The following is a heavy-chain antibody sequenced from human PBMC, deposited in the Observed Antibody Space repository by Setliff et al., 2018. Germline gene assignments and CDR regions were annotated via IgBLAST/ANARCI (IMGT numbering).Heavy chain of an antibody. J-gene: IGHJ4*02. CDR1: GASLSSGTYY. D-gene: IGHD1-1*01. V-gene: IGHV4-39*01. CDR2: IYYRGDT. Sequence: SETLSLTCAVTGASLSSGTYYWGWIRQPPGKGLEWIGRIYYRGDTYYNASLKGRLTISVDTAQNQFSLRLTSVTAADTAVYYCARTGTYRYFDYWGQGALVTVSS. CDR3: ARTGTYRYFDY.